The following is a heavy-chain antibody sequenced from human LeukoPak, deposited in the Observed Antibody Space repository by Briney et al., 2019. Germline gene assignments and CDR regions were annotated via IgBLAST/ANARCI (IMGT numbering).Heavy chain of an antibody. J-gene: IGHJ4*02. V-gene: IGHV3-7*01. CDR2: IKQDGSEK. CDR3: ARDRDDILTGSQLTFDY. Sequence: GGSLRLACAASGFTLSGYWMSWVRQTPEKGLEWVANIKQDGSEKYYVDSVKGRFTISRDNAKNSLYLQMNSLRAEDTAVYYCARDRDDILTGSQLTFDYWGQGTLVTVSS. D-gene: IGHD3-9*01. CDR1: GFTLSGYW.